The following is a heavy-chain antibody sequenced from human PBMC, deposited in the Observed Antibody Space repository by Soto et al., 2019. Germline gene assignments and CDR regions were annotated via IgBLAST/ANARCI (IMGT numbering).Heavy chain of an antibody. CDR2: TYYRSKWYN. Sequence: SQTLSLTCAISGDSVSSNTAAWNWIRQSPSRGLEWLGRTYYRSKWYNDYAVPVKSRITISPDTSKNQFSLQLNSVTPEDTAVYYCAREFHHYDDGSDYRLEYFQHWGPGTQVTVSS. CDR3: AREFHHYDDGSDYRLEYFQH. V-gene: IGHV6-1*01. D-gene: IGHD3-22*01. J-gene: IGHJ1*01. CDR1: GDSVSSNTAA.